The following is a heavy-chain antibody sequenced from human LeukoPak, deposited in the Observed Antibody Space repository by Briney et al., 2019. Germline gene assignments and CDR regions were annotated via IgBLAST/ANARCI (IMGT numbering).Heavy chain of an antibody. CDR2: ISVGSSTI. J-gene: IGHJ5*02. CDR3: ARERDDYGGAHWFDP. D-gene: IGHD4-23*01. Sequence: PGGSLRLSCAASGFTFSSYSVNWVRQAPGKGVEWVSYISVGSSTIYYADSVKGRFTISRDNAKNSLYLQMNSLRDEDTAVYYCARERDDYGGAHWFDPWGQGTLVTVSS. CDR1: GFTFSSYS. V-gene: IGHV3-48*02.